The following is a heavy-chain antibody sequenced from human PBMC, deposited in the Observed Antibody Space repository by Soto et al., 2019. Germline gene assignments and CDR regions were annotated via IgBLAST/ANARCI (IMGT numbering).Heavy chain of an antibody. CDR1: GFTFSSYG. V-gene: IGHV3-33*01. D-gene: IGHD2-15*01. Sequence: QVQLVESGGGVVQPGRSLRLSCAASGFTFSSYGMHWVRQAPGKGLEWVAVIWYDGSNKYYADSVKGRFTISRDNSKNTLYLQMTSLRAEDTAVYYCARDLTPIVVVVAATPPDYYGMDVWGQGTTVTVSS. J-gene: IGHJ6*02. CDR2: IWYDGSNK. CDR3: ARDLTPIVVVVAATPPDYYGMDV.